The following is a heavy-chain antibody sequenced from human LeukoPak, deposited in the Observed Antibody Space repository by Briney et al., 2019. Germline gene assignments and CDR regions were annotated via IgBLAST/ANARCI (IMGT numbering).Heavy chain of an antibody. CDR3: ARDPGTEAAGVSDDY. D-gene: IGHD6-13*01. CDR1: GFTVSSNY. V-gene: IGHV3-66*01. CDR2: IYSGGST. J-gene: IGHJ4*02. Sequence: GSLILSCAASGFTVSSNYMSWVRQAPGKGLEWVSVIYSGGSTYYADSVKGRFTISRDNSKNTLYLQMNSLRAEDTAVYYCARDPGTEAAGVSDDYWGQGTLVTVSS.